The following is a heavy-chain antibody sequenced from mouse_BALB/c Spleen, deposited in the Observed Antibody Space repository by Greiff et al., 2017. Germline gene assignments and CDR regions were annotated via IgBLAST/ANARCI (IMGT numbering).Heavy chain of an antibody. Sequence: EVQLVESGGGLVKPGGSLKLSCAASGFTFSSYAMSWVRQSPEKRLEWVAEISSGGSYTYYPDTVTGRFTISRDNAKNTLYLEMSSLRSDDTAMYYCARVARLRPDAMDYWGQGTSVTVSS. CDR2: ISSGGSYT. CDR1: GFTFSSYA. D-gene: IGHD2-4*01. V-gene: IGHV5-9-4*01. CDR3: ARVARLRPDAMDY. J-gene: IGHJ4*01.